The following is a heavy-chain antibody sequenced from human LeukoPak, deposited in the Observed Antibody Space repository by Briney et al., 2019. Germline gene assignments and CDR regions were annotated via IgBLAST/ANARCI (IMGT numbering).Heavy chain of an antibody. D-gene: IGHD3-16*01. CDR1: GFTFSTYN. Sequence: GGSLRLSCSASGFTFSTYNMQWVRQAPGKGLEYVSAITRNGDSTYYEDSVKGRFTISRDNSKSSLYLQMSSLRSDDTAVYYCSRVPSPVLWGYSYYYGMDVWGQGTTVTVSS. CDR3: SRVPSPVLWGYSYYYGMDV. J-gene: IGHJ6*02. CDR2: ITRNGDST. V-gene: IGHV3-64D*08.